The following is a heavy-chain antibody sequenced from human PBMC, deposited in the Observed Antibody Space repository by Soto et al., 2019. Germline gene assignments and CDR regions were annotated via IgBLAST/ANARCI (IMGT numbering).Heavy chain of an antibody. CDR2: IYYSGST. Sequence: SEPRSLTCPCSGFSLTGYYWILIRTPHGKGLEWIGHIYYSGSTYYNPSMKSRAGISVDSSKSQVSLKLTSVTAADTAVYFCARILMNYYRLASGGQGDLVTLS. V-gene: IGHV4-30-4*01. CDR3: ARILMNYYRLAS. CDR1: GFSLTGYY. J-gene: IGHJ5*01. D-gene: IGHD3-22*01.